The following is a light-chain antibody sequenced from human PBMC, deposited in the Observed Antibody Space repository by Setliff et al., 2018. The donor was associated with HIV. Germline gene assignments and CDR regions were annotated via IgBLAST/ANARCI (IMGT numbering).Light chain of an antibody. CDR3: QSYDSSLSGYV. CDR2: GNN. J-gene: IGLJ1*01. Sequence: QSVLTQQPSVSGAPGQRVTISCTGSSSNIGAHYDVHWYQQLPGTAPKLLIYGNNNRPSGVPDRFSGSKSGTSASLAITGLQAEDEADYYCQSYDSSLSGYVFGTGTKVTVL. CDR1: SSNIGAHYD. V-gene: IGLV1-40*01.